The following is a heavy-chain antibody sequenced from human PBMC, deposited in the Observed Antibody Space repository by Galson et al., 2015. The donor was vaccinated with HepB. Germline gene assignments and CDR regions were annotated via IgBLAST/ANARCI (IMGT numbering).Heavy chain of an antibody. D-gene: IGHD2-2*01. J-gene: IGHJ4*02. CDR1: GFTFSSYT. CDR3: AKGGSRGDS. Sequence: SLRLSCAASGFTFSSYTMNWVRQAPGTGLEWVSGIRGYGEDLYYADSVKGRFSISRDNSKSTLHLQMNGLRVEDTAEYYCAKGGSRGDSWGQGVLVTVSS. CDR2: IRGYGEDL. V-gene: IGHV3-23*01.